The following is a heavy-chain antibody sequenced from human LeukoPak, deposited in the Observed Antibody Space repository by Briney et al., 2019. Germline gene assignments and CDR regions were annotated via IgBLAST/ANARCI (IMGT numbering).Heavy chain of an antibody. CDR1: GFTVSSNY. J-gene: IGHJ4*02. CDR3: ANAHGCGGDCYSLDY. D-gene: IGHD2-21*01. CDR2: IYSGGST. Sequence: PGGSLRLSCAASGFTVSSNYMSWVRQAPGKGLEWVSVIYSGGSTYYADSVKGRFTISRDNSKNTLYLQMNSLRAEDTAVYYCANAHGCGGDCYSLDYRGQGTLVTVSS. V-gene: IGHV3-53*05.